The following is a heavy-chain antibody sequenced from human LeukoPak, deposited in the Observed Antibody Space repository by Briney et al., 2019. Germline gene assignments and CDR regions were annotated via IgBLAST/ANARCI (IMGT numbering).Heavy chain of an antibody. Sequence: SETLSLTCTVSGGSISSYYWSWIRQPPGKGLEWIGYIYYSGSTYYNPSLKSRVTISVDTSKNQFSLKLTSVTAADTAVYYCARAFYDFWSGSIDGYFDPWGQGTLVTVSS. CDR1: GGSISSYY. J-gene: IGHJ5*02. D-gene: IGHD3-3*01. V-gene: IGHV4-59*08. CDR2: IYYSGST. CDR3: ARAFYDFWSGSIDGYFDP.